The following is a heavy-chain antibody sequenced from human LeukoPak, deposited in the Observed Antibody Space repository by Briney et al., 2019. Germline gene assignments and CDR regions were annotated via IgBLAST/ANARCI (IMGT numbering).Heavy chain of an antibody. Sequence: GSLRLSCAASGFTVSSNYMSWVRQAPGKGLECVSVIYSGGGTYYADSVKGRFTISRDNSKNTLYLQMISLRPEDTAVYYCARALYRGYYFDYWGQGTLVTVSS. CDR1: GFTVSSNY. CDR2: IYSGGGT. D-gene: IGHD3-16*01. CDR3: ARALYRGYYFDY. V-gene: IGHV3-53*01. J-gene: IGHJ4*02.